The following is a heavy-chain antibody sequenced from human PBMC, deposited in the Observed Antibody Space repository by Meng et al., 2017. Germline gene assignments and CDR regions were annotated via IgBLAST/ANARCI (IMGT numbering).Heavy chain of an antibody. CDR3: AREGYWYYYGMDV. V-gene: IGHV7-4-1*02. CDR1: GYTFTSYY. Sequence: ASVKVSCKASGYTFTSYYMHWVRQAPGQGLEWMGWINTNTGNPTYAQGFTGRFVFSLDTSVSTAYLQISSLKAEDTAVYYCAREGYWYYYGMDVWGQGTTVTGS. D-gene: IGHD2-15*01. CDR2: INTNTGNP. J-gene: IGHJ6*02.